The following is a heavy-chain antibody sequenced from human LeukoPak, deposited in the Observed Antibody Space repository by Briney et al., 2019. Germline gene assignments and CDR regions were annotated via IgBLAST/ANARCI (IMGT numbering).Heavy chain of an antibody. V-gene: IGHV3-23*01. CDR1: GFTFSSYA. Sequence: GGSLRLSCAASGFTFSSYAMSWVRQAPGKGLEWVSAISGSGGSTYYADSVKGRFTISRDNSKNTLYLQMNSLRAEDTAVYYCANNWVLSTAFDNWGQGTMVTVSS. CDR3: ANNWVLSTAFDN. J-gene: IGHJ3*02. CDR2: ISGSGGST. D-gene: IGHD1-1*01.